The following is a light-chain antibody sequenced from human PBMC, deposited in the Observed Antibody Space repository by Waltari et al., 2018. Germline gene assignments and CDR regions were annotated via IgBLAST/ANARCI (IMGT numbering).Light chain of an antibody. J-gene: IGLJ3*02. V-gene: IGLV2-11*01. CDR3: CSYAGSYTSL. CDR2: DVT. Sequence: QSALTQPRSVSGSPGQSVPIPCTGTSSDVGGYNYVSWYQQYSGNAPKFLIYDVTKRPSGVPDRFSGSKSGNTASLTISGLQAEDEADYYCCSYAGSYTSLFGGGTKLTVL. CDR1: SSDVGGYNY.